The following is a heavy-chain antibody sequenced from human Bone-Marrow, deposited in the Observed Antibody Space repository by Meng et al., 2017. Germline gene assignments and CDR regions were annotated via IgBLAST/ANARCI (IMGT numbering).Heavy chain of an antibody. CDR3: ARDEDMSAAGKLFVDY. CDR1: GYTFPNYW. Sequence: ASVKVSCKASGYTFPNYWLHWVRRAPGQGLEWMGRINPKSGDTHYAQRFQGRVTMTGDTSISTAYMELSGLRSDDTAMYYCARDEDMSAAGKLFVDYWGQRTLVTVSS. J-gene: IGHJ4*02. V-gene: IGHV1-2*06. D-gene: IGHD6-13*01. CDR2: INPKSGDT.